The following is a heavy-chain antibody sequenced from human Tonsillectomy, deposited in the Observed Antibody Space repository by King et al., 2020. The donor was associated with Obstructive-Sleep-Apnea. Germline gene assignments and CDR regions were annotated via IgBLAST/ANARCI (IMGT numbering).Heavy chain of an antibody. D-gene: IGHD5-18*01. CDR3: VKDISRGYSYGYDYFDY. V-gene: IGHV3-9*01. CDR2: ISGNSGSI. CDR1: GFTFDDYA. Sequence: VQLVESGGGLVQPGRSLRLSCAVSGFTFDDYAMHWVRQAPGKGLEWVSGISGNSGSIGYADSVKGRFTISRDNGKNSLYLQMNSLRAEDTALYYCVKDISRGYSYGYDYFDYWGQGTLVTVLL. J-gene: IGHJ4*02.